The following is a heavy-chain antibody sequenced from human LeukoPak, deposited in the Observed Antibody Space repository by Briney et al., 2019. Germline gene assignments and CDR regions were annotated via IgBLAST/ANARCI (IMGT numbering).Heavy chain of an antibody. Sequence: SETLSLTCTVSGGSISSSSYYWGWIRQPPGKGLEWIGSIYYSGSTYYNPSLKSRVTISVDTSKNQFSLKLSSVTAADTAVYYCARRALYYDSSGYYVVNWFDPWGQGTLVTVSS. CDR1: GGSISSSSYY. CDR2: IYYSGST. D-gene: IGHD3-22*01. CDR3: ARRALYYDSSGYYVVNWFDP. J-gene: IGHJ5*02. V-gene: IGHV4-39*01.